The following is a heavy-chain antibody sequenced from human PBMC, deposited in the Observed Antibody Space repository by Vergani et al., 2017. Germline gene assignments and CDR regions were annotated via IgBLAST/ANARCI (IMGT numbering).Heavy chain of an antibody. CDR2: IDPSDSYT. D-gene: IGHD2-2*01. J-gene: IGHJ6*04. V-gene: IGHV5-10-1*03. CDR1: GYSFTSYW. CDR3: ARRYCSSTSCYEADYYYGMDV. Sequence: EVQLVQSGAEGKKPGESLRISCKGSGYSFTSYWISWVRQMPGKGLEWMGRIDPSDSYTNYSPSFQGHVTISADKSISTAYLQWSSLKASDTAMYYCARRYCSSTSCYEADYYYGMDVWSEGTTVTVSS.